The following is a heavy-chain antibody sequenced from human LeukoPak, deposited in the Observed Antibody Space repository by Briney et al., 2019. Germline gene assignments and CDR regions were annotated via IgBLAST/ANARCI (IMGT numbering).Heavy chain of an antibody. V-gene: IGHV4-59*01. CDR3: ARGVTGGWYGDFEH. Sequence: AEPLTPTCTVPGGSINTYFSSGRPQPPGKALWMVGKYHYGGGTNYNPSLKSQVTISVDTSNNQSSLKLSSVTAADTAVYYCARGVTGGWYGDFEHWGQGTLVTVSS. CDR1: GGSINTYF. D-gene: IGHD6-19*01. J-gene: IGHJ1*01. CDR2: YHYGGGT.